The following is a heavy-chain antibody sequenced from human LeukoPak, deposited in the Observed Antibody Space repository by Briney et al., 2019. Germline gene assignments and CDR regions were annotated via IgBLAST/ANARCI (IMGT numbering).Heavy chain of an antibody. D-gene: IGHD4-17*01. Sequence: SETLSLTCAVYGGSFSGYPWSWIRQPPGKGLEWIGYIYHSGSTYYNPSLKSRVTISVDRSKNQFSLKLSSVTAADTAVYYCARAPTPYTVTTGYYYYGMDVWGQGTTVTVSS. CDR1: GGSFSGYP. V-gene: IGHV4-30-2*01. CDR2: IYHSGST. J-gene: IGHJ6*02. CDR3: ARAPTPYTVTTGYYYYGMDV.